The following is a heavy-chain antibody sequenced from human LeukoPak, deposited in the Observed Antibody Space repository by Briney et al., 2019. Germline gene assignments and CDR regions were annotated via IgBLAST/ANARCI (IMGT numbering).Heavy chain of an antibody. Sequence: PSETPSLTCTVSGGSISSYYWSWIRHPPGKGLEGIGYIYYSGSTNYNPSLKSRVTISADTSKNQFSLKLSSVTAADTAVYYCARDPTVTTDGYCMDVWGKGTTVTVSS. V-gene: IGHV4-59*01. D-gene: IGHD4-17*01. CDR1: GGSISSYY. J-gene: IGHJ6*04. CDR3: ARDPTVTTDGYCMDV. CDR2: IYYSGST.